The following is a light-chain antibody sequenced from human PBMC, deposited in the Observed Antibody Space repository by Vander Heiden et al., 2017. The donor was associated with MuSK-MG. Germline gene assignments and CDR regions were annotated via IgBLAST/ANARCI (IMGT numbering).Light chain of an antibody. CDR1: QNISNC. CDR3: QQYNSYPCT. CDR2: KAS. J-gene: IGKJ2*02. V-gene: IGKV1-5*03. Sequence: DIQMTKPQSTLSDSVGDRATITVRASQNISNCLAWYQQKPGKPPKLLIYKASSLESGVPARFSSSGSGTEFTLTISSLQPDDVATYYCQQYNSYPCTFGQGTKVEIK.